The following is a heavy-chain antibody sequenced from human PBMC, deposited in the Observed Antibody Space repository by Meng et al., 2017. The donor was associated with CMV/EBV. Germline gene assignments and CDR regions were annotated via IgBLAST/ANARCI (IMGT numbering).Heavy chain of an antibody. CDR1: GYTFTSYD. CDR3: ARPLTGYYQSGRDV. Sequence: ASVQVSCKASGYTFTSYDINWVRQATGQGLEWMGWMKPNSGNTGYAQKFQGRVTMTRNNSISTTYMELSSLRSDDTAVYYCARPLTGYYQSGRDVGGQGTTVTVSS. V-gene: IGHV1-8*01. J-gene: IGHJ6*02. D-gene: IGHD3-9*01. CDR2: MKPNSGNT.